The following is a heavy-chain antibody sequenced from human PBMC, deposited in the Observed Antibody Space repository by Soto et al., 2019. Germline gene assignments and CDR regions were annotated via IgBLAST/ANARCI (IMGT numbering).Heavy chain of an antibody. D-gene: IGHD2-15*01. CDR1: GFTFSGYA. J-gene: IGHJ4*02. V-gene: IGHV3-23*01. CDR3: AKDICSGGSCDGGFVY. Sequence: EVQLLESGGGLVQPGGSLRLSCAASGFTFSGYAMSWVRQAPGKGLEWVSAISGGGTSTNYADPVKGRFTISRDNSKNTLYLQRNGLRGEDTSVYYCAKDICSGGSCDGGFVYWGQGTQVTVSS. CDR2: ISGGGTST.